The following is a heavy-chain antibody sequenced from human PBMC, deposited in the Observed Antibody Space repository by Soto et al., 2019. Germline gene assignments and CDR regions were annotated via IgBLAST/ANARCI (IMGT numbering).Heavy chain of an antibody. V-gene: IGHV3-33*01. CDR1: GFTFSSYG. CDR3: ARAQEYYYGMDV. CDR2: IWYGGSNK. D-gene: IGHD6-6*01. Sequence: QVQLVESGGGVVQPGRSLRLSCAASGFTFSSYGMHWVRQAPGKGLEWVAVIWYGGSNKYYADSVKGRFTISRDNSKNTLYLQMNSLRAEDTAVYYCARAQEYYYGMDVWGQGTTVTVSS. J-gene: IGHJ6*02.